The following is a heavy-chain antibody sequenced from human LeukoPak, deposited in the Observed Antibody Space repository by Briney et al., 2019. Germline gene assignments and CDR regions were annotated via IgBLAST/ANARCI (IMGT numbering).Heavy chain of an antibody. CDR3: ARGHSTSWPEYFQH. V-gene: IGHV1-18*01. CDR2: ISAYNGNT. D-gene: IGHD6-13*01. Sequence: ASVKVSCKASGYTFNRYGISWVRQAPGRGLEWMGWISAYNGNTKNAQNLQGRVTMTTDTSTSTVYLELRSLRSDDTAVYYCARGHSTSWPEYFQHRGQGTPVTVSS. CDR1: GYTFNRYG. J-gene: IGHJ1*01.